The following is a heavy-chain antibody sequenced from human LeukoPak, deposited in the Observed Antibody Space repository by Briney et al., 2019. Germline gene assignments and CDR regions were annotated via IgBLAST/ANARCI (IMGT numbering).Heavy chain of an antibody. CDR3: ARDRQGIAVAGTENYYFDY. CDR2: INPSGGST. V-gene: IGHV1-46*01. Sequence: ASVKVSCKASGYTFTSYYMHWVRQAPGQGLEWMGIINPSGGSTSYAQKFQGRVTMTRDTSTSTVYMELSSLRSEDTAVYYCARDRQGIAVAGTENYYFDYWGQGTLVTVSS. J-gene: IGHJ4*02. CDR1: GYTFTSYY. D-gene: IGHD6-19*01.